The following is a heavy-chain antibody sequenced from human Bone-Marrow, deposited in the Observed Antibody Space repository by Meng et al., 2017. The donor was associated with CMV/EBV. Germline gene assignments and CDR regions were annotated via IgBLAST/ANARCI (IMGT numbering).Heavy chain of an antibody. CDR3: ASFGSADILTGDHGVAFDI. V-gene: IGHV3-21*01. D-gene: IGHD3-9*01. Sequence: GESLKISCAASGFTFSSYSMNWVRQAPGKGLEWVSSISSSSSYIYYADSVKGRFTISRDNAKNSLYLQMNSLRAEDTAVYYCASFGSADILTGDHGVAFDIWGQGAMVTVSS. CDR2: ISSSSSYI. J-gene: IGHJ3*02. CDR1: GFTFSSYS.